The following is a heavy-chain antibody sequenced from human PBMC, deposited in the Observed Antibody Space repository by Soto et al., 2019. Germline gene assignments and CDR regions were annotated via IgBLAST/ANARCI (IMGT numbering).Heavy chain of an antibody. D-gene: IGHD1-26*01. J-gene: IGHJ1*01. V-gene: IGHV4-59*08. CDR3: ARQTPYSGSYFLQH. CDR1: GGSISSYY. CDR2: IYYSGST. Sequence: QVQLQESGPGLVKPSETLSLTCTVSGGSISSYYWSWIRQPPGKGLEWIGYIYYSGSTNYNPSLKSRVTISVDTSKNQFSLKLSSVTAADTAVYYCARQTPYSGSYFLQHWGQGTLVTVSS.